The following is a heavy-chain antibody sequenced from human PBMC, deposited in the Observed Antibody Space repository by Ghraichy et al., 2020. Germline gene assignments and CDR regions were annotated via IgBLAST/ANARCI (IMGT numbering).Heavy chain of an antibody. D-gene: IGHD3-10*01. CDR2: INPNSGGT. J-gene: IGHJ4*02. CDR1: GYTFTGYY. CDR3: ARALMVRGVIMFPFDY. V-gene: IGHV1-2*02. Sequence: ASVKVSCKASGYTFTGYYMHWVRQAPGQGLEWMGWINPNSGGTNYAQKFQGRVTMTRDTSISTAYMELSRLRSDDTAVYYCARALMVRGVIMFPFDYWGQGTLVTVSS.